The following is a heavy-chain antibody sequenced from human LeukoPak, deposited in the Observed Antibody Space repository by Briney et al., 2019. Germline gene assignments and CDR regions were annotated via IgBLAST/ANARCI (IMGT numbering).Heavy chain of an antibody. D-gene: IGHD3-9*01. CDR1: GGTFSSYA. J-gene: IGHJ4*02. Sequence: SVKVSCKASGGTFSSYAISWVRQAPGQGLEWMGRIIPILGIANYAQKFQGRVTITADKSTSTAYMELSSLRSEDTAVYYCARDLILTGYDWEIFDYWGQGTLVTVSS. CDR2: IIPILGIA. V-gene: IGHV1-69*04. CDR3: ARDLILTGYDWEIFDY.